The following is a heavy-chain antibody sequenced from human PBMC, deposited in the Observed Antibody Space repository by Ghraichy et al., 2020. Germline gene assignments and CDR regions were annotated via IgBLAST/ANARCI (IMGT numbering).Heavy chain of an antibody. CDR2: IYYSGGT. V-gene: IGHV4-39*01. CDR3: ARQPRPYYDFEGGMDV. D-gene: IGHD3-3*01. J-gene: IGHJ6*02. CDR1: GGPISRNSYY. Sequence: SETLSLKCTVSGGPISRNSYYWGWIRQPPGKGLEWIGNIYYSGGTYYNPSLSGRVTISVDTSKNQFSLKLTSVTAADTAVYYCARQPRPYYDFEGGMDVWGQGTTVTVSS.